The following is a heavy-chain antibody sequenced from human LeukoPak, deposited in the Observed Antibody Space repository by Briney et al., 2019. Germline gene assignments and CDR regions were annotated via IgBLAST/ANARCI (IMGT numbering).Heavy chain of an antibody. Sequence: ASVKVSCKASGYTFTSYGISWVRQAPGQGLEWMGWISAYNGNTNYVQKLQGRVTMTTDTSTSTAYMELRSQRSDDTAVYYCARDADSSGWYGNFDYWGQGTLVTVSS. D-gene: IGHD6-19*01. CDR1: GYTFTSYG. J-gene: IGHJ4*02. V-gene: IGHV1-18*01. CDR2: ISAYNGNT. CDR3: ARDADSSGWYGNFDY.